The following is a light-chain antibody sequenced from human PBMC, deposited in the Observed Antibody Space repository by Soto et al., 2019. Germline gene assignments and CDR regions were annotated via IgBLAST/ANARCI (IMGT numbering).Light chain of an antibody. CDR2: DAS. Sequence: DIQMTQSPSSLSASVGDRVSISCQASQDISSYLNWYQQKPGKAPKLLIYDASNLETGVPSGFSGSGSGTDFSFTISSLQPEDIATYYCQQYDNLPLTFGGGTKVDIK. CDR1: QDISSY. CDR3: QQYDNLPLT. J-gene: IGKJ4*01. V-gene: IGKV1-33*01.